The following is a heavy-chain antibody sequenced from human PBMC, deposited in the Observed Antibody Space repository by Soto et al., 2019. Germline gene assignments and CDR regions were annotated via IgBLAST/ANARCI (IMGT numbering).Heavy chain of an antibody. CDR3: AREGSAVVVPAAMLGPQKDAFDI. D-gene: IGHD2-2*01. CDR1: GVSISSYY. CDR2: IYYSGST. V-gene: IGHV4-59*12. J-gene: IGHJ3*02. Sequence: SETLSLTCTVSGVSISSYYWILIRQPPGKGLEWIGYIYYSGSTNYNPSLKSRVTISVDTSKNQFSLKLSSVTAADTAVYYCAREGSAVVVPAAMLGPQKDAFDIWGQGTMVTVSS.